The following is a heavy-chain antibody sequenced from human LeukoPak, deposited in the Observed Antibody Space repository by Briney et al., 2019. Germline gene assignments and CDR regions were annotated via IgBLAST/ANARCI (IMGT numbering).Heavy chain of an antibody. J-gene: IGHJ4*02. CDR2: INPNSGGT. CDR1: GYTLTGYY. Sequence: ASVKVSCKTSGYTLTGYYMHWVRQAPGQGLEWMGWINPNSGGTNYAQKFQGRVTMTRDTSISTAYMELSRLRSDDTAVYYCARNYYDSSGPYYWGQGTLVTVSS. V-gene: IGHV1-2*02. D-gene: IGHD3-22*01. CDR3: ARNYYDSSGPYY.